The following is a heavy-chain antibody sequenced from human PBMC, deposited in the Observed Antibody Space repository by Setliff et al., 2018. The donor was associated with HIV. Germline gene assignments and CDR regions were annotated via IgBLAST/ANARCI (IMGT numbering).Heavy chain of an antibody. D-gene: IGHD3-22*01. CDR3: ARDLSIDSSGYPRIGYSHMDV. CDR2: INPGNGNT. J-gene: IGHJ6*03. CDR1: GYGLIAYA. V-gene: IGHV1-3*01. Sequence: ASVKVSCKASGYGLIAYAMNWVRQAPGQRPEWMGWINPGNGNTKYSQKFQGRVTITRVTSASTVYMELSGLRSEDTAVYYCARDLSIDSSGYPRIGYSHMDVWGKGTTVTVSS.